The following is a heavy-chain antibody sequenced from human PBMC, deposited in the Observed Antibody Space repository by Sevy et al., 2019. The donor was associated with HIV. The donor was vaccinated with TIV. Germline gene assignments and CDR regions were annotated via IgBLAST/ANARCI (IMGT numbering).Heavy chain of an antibody. CDR1: GFTFSSYW. D-gene: IGHD1-26*01. CDR3: ARERGISFIVGATTGAFDI. Sequence: GGSLRLSCAASGFTFSSYWMSWVRQAPGKGLEWVANIKQDGSEKYYVDSGKGRFTISRDNAKNSLYLKMNSLRAEDTAVYYCARERGISFIVGATTGAFDIWGQGTMVTVSS. J-gene: IGHJ3*02. CDR2: IKQDGSEK. V-gene: IGHV3-7*01.